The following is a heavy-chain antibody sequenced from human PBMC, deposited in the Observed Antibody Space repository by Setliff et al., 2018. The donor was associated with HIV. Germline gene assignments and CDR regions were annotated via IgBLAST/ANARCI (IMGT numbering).Heavy chain of an antibody. CDR1: GGSISTYF. Sequence: LSLTCTVSGGSISTYFWSWVRQTPGKGLEWIGYIYCTGSTSYNPSFRSRVTISVDTSKNQFSLKLSSVTAADRAVYYCARHRDPPGSSYAFDVWGQGAMVTVSS. CDR2: IYCTGST. V-gene: IGHV4-59*08. J-gene: IGHJ3*01. CDR3: ARHRDPPGSSYAFDV. D-gene: IGHD6-13*01.